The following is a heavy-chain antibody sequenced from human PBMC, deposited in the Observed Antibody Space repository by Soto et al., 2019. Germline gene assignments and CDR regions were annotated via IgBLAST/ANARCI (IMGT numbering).Heavy chain of an antibody. D-gene: IGHD4-17*01. V-gene: IGHV3-21*01. CDR2: ISSASDNI. Sequence: EVQLEESGGGLVRPGASLRLSCAASGFTFNYYTMIWVRQAPGQGLEWVSSISSASDNIHYADSEKGRFTISGENAKNSVYLHMNSLRDEDTAVYYCARQITTVTTERIDFWGQGTLVTVSS. CDR3: ARQITTVTTERIDF. CDR1: GFTFNYYT. J-gene: IGHJ4*02.